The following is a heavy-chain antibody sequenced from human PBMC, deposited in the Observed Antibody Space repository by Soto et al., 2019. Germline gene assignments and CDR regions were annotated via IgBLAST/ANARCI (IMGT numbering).Heavy chain of an antibody. D-gene: IGHD4-17*01. Sequence: PAETLSLTCTVSGGSISSYYWNWIRQPPGKGLEWIGYIYYSGDTNYNPSLKSRVTISVDTSKNQFSLSLSSLTAADTAVYYCARDTRYGVLDYWGQGTLVTVS. V-gene: IGHV4-59*01. CDR3: ARDTRYGVLDY. J-gene: IGHJ4*02. CDR1: GGSISSYY. CDR2: IYYSGDT.